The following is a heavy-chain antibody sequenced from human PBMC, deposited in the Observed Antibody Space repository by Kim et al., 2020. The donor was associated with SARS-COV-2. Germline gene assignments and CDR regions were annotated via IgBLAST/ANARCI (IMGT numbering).Heavy chain of an antibody. CDR2: IYSGGST. V-gene: IGHV3-66*04. J-gene: IGHJ4*02. Sequence: GGSLRLSCAASGFTVSSNYMSWVRQAPGKGLEWVSVIYSGGSTFYADSVKDRFTISRDNSKNTLYLQMNSLTVEDMAVYYCARLPPGEPPRYWGRGTLVTVSS. CDR1: GFTVSSNY. D-gene: IGHD3-10*01. CDR3: ARLPPGEPPRY.